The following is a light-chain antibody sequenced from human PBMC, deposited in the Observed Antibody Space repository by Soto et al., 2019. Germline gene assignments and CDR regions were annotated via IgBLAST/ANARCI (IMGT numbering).Light chain of an antibody. V-gene: IGKV3-15*01. Sequence: EIVMTQSPATVSVSPGERATLSCRASQSVSSNLAWYQQKPGQAPRLLIHGASTRATGFPARFSGSGSGSEFTLTISGLQSEDFAVYYCQQYNDRPPITFGQGTRLEIK. CDR2: GAS. J-gene: IGKJ5*01. CDR1: QSVSSN. CDR3: QQYNDRPPIT.